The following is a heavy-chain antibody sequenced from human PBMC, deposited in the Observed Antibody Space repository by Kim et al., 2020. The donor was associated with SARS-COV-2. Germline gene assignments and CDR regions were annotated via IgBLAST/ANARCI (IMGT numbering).Heavy chain of an antibody. CDR1: GFTFGDYA. J-gene: IGHJ6*02. CDR2: IRSKAYGGTT. V-gene: IGHV3-49*04. Sequence: GGSLRLSCTASGFTFGDYAMSWVRQAPGKGLEWVGFIRSKAYGGTTEYAASVKGRFTISRDDSKSIAYLQMNSLKTEDTAVYYCTRECHYDILTGYCASVYYYYYYGMDVWGQGTTVTVSS. CDR3: TRECHYDILTGYCASVYYYYYYGMDV. D-gene: IGHD3-9*01.